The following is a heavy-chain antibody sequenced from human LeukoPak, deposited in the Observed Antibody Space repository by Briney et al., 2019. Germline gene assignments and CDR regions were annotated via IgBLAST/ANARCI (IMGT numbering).Heavy chain of an antibody. Sequence: SVKVSCKASGGTFSSYAISWVRQAPGQGLEWMGGIIPIVGTANYAQKFQGRVTITADESTSTAYMELSSLRSEDTAVYYCAREMRFGELYYYYYGMDVWGKGTTVTVSS. CDR1: GGTFSSYA. V-gene: IGHV1-69*01. D-gene: IGHD3-10*01. J-gene: IGHJ6*04. CDR2: IIPIVGTA. CDR3: AREMRFGELYYYYYGMDV.